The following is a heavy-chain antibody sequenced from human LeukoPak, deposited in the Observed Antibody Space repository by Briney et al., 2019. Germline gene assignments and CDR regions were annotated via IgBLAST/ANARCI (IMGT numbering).Heavy chain of an antibody. CDR1: GFTFSTYA. D-gene: IGHD3-10*01. CDR2: MSYDGSNQ. V-gene: IGHV3-30-3*01. CDR3: ARDPIRGVIPHDAFDI. Sequence: PGGSLRLSCAASGFTFSTYAMHWVRQAPGKGLEWVAIMSYDGSNQYYADSVEGRFTISRDNSKNTLYLQMNSLRAEDTAVYYCARDPIRGVIPHDAFDIWGQGTMVTVSS. J-gene: IGHJ3*02.